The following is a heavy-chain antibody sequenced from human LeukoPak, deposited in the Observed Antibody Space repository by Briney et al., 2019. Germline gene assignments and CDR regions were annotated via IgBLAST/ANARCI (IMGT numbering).Heavy chain of an antibody. CDR2: IRSSSSYI. CDR1: GFTFSSYS. J-gene: IGHJ4*02. Sequence: PGGSLRLSCAVSGFTFSSYSMNWVRQAPGKGLEWVSSIRSSSSYIYYADSVKGRFTISRDNAKDSLYLQMNSLRVEDTAVYYCARAAHGAARDYWGQGTLVTVSS. V-gene: IGHV3-21*01. CDR3: ARAAHGAARDY. D-gene: IGHD6-13*01.